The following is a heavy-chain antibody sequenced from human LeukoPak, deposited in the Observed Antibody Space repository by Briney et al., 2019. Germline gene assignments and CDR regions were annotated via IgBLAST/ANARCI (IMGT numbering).Heavy chain of an antibody. D-gene: IGHD3-10*01. J-gene: IGHJ4*02. V-gene: IGHV4-39*07. Sequence: SETLSLTCTVSGDSISSSSSYWGWIRQPPGEGLEWIGSIYYSGSTYYNTSLKSRVTISVDTSKNQFSLRLNSVTAADTAVYYCARGKIVLTMLRGAKNSWEFDYWGQGTLVTVSS. CDR1: GDSISSSSSY. CDR3: ARGKIVLTMLRGAKNSWEFDY. CDR2: IYYSGST.